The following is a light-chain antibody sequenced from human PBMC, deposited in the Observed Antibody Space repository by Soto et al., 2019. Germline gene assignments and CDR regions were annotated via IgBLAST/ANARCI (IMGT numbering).Light chain of an antibody. V-gene: IGLV1-44*01. CDR1: SSNIGSSS. J-gene: IGLJ3*02. CDR2: SNN. Sequence: QSVLTQPPSASGTPGQRVTISCSGSSSNIGSSSVNWYQQLPGTAPKVLIYSNNQRPSGVPDRFSGSKSGTSASLAISGLQSEDEADYYCEAWDDSLNGWVFGGGTKLTVL. CDR3: EAWDDSLNGWV.